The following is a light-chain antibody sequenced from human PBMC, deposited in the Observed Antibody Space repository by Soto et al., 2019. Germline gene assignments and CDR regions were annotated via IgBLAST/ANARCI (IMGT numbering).Light chain of an antibody. CDR2: QTS. CDR1: QTIGSSH. J-gene: IGKJ1*01. CDR3: HQRQSWPRT. Sequence: EIVLTQSPGTLSLSPCERATLSCRASQTIGSSHLAWYQQKPGQAPRLLIYQTSIRAAGIPARFSASGSGTDFTLTISDVQPEDFALYYCHQRQSWPRTFGQGTKVDI. V-gene: IGKV3-11*01.